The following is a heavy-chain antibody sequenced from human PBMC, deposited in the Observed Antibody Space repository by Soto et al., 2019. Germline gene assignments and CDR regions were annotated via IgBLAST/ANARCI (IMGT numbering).Heavy chain of an antibody. D-gene: IGHD3-16*01. CDR3: ASGITANDWFDP. V-gene: IGHV5-51*01. J-gene: IGHJ5*02. CDR2: IYPGDSDT. CDR1: GYSFTSYW. Sequence: PGESLKISCKGSGYSFTSYWIGWVRQMPGKGLEWMGIIYPGDSDTRYSPSFQGQVTISADKSISTAYLQMNSLRAEDTAVYSCASGITANDWFDPWGQGTLVPVSS.